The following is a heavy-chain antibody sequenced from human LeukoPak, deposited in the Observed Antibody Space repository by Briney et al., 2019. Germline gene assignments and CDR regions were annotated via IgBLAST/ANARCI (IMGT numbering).Heavy chain of an antibody. CDR3: ARGYCTNGVCSPFDY. V-gene: IGHV5-51*01. CDR1: GXSFTSYC. CDR2: IYPGDSDT. D-gene: IGHD2-8*01. J-gene: IGHJ4*02. Sequence: GESLKISFKGSGXSFTSYCIGWVRQMPGKVLEWMRIIYPGDSDTRYSPSFQGQVTISADKSISTAYLQWSSLKASDTAMYYCARGYCTNGVCSPFDYWGQGTLVTVSS.